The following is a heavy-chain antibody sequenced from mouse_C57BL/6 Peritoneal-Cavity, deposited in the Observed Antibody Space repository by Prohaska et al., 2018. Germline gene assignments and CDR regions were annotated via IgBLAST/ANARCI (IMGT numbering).Heavy chain of an antibody. D-gene: IGHD2-4*01. CDR2: INPDSSTI. CDR1: GIDFSRYW. V-gene: IGHV4-1*01. Sequence: EVKLLQSGGGLVQPGGSLKLSCVASGIDFSRYWMSWVRRAPGKGLEWIGEINPDSSTINYAPSLKDKFIISRDNAKNTLYLQMSKVRSEDTALYYCARPDDYAWFAYWGQGTLVTVSA. J-gene: IGHJ3*01. CDR3: ARPDDYAWFAY.